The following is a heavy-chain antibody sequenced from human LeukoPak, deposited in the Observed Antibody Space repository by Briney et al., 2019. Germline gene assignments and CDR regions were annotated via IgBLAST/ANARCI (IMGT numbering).Heavy chain of an antibody. CDR3: ARIRQSKPNYYGMDV. Sequence: SETLSLTCAVYGGSFSGYYWGWIRQPPGKGLEWIGEINHSGSTNYNPSLKSRVTISVDTSKNQFSLKLSFVTAADTAVYYCARIRQSKPNYYGMDVWGQGTTVTVSS. J-gene: IGHJ6*02. CDR2: INHSGST. CDR1: GGSFSGYY. V-gene: IGHV4-34*01.